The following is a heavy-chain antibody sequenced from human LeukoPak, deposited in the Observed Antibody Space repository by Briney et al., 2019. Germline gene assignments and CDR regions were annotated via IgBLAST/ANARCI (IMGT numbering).Heavy chain of an antibody. CDR1: GGSISSGSYY. V-gene: IGHV4-61*02. Sequence: PSETLSLTCTVSGGSISSGSYYWSWIRQPAGKGLEWIGRIYTSGCTHYNPSLKSRVTISVDTSKNQFSLKLNSVTAADTAVYYCARDLRQQLGQYYYYYMDVWGKGTTVTVSS. D-gene: IGHD6-13*01. J-gene: IGHJ6*03. CDR2: IYTSGCT. CDR3: ARDLRQQLGQYYYYYMDV.